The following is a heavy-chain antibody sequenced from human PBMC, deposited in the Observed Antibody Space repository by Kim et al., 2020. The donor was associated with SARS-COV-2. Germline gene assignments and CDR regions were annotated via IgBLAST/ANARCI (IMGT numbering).Heavy chain of an antibody. CDR1: GGSISSGGYY. CDR3: ASSPTTVTTGSAFDI. D-gene: IGHD4-17*01. CDR2: IYYSGST. V-gene: IGHV4-31*03. J-gene: IGHJ3*02. Sequence: SETLSLTCTVSGGSISSGGYYWSWIRQHPGKGLEWIGYIYYSGSTYYNPSLKSRVTISVDTSKNQFSLKLSSVTAADTAVYYCASSPTTVTTGSAFDIWGQGTMVTVSS.